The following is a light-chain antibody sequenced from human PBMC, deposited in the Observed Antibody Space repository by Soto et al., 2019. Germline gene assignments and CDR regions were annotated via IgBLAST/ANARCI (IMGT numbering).Light chain of an antibody. Sequence: DLQMTQSPSSLSASVGARVTITCRASQSISSYLNWYQQKPGKAPNLLIYAASSLQSGVPSRFSGSGSGTDFPLTISSLQPEDFATYYCQQYHSYWTFGQGTKVDI. V-gene: IGKV1-39*01. CDR3: QQYHSYWT. J-gene: IGKJ1*01. CDR2: AAS. CDR1: QSISSY.